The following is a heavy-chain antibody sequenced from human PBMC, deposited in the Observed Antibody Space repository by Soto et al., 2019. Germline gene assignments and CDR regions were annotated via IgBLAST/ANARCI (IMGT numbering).Heavy chain of an antibody. V-gene: IGHV1-2*02. CDR2: INPSSGAT. J-gene: IGHJ4*02. Sequence: QVQLVQSGAEVKKPGASVKVSCKASGYTFTGYNMHWVRQAPGQGLEWMGWINPSSGATDFAQKFQGRVNMTRDKSISTAYMELSRLRSDDTAMYYCARVRVASGWYNSPDYWGQGTLVTVSS. D-gene: IGHD6-19*01. CDR1: GYTFTGYN. CDR3: ARVRVASGWYNSPDY.